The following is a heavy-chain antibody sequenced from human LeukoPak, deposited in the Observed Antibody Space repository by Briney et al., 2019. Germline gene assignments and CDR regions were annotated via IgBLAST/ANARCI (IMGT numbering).Heavy chain of an antibody. J-gene: IGHJ6*03. CDR2: MNPNSGNT. D-gene: IGHD3-10*01. CDR1: GYTFTGYY. V-gene: IGHV1-8*03. CDR3: ARGPRITMVRGGQWYYYMDV. Sequence: ASVKVSCKASGYTFTGYYMHWVRQAPGQGLEWMGWMNPNSGNTGYAQKFQGRVTITRNTSISTAYMELSSLRSEDTAVYYCARGPRITMVRGGQWYYYMDVWGKGTTVTISS.